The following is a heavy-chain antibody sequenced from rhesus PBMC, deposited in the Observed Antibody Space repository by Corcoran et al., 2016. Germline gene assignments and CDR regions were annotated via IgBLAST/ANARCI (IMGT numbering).Heavy chain of an antibody. Sequence: QVQLQESGPGLVKPSETLSLTCSVSGGSISSSNWWSWIRPPPGKGLEWIGYIRGSSGSTYYNPSLKSRVTISKDTSKNQFSLKLSSVTAADTAVYYCARDPPYSGRSIRFDVWGPGVLVTVSS. CDR2: IRGSSGST. J-gene: IGHJ5-1*01. CDR3: ARDPPYSGRSIRFDV. D-gene: IGHD6-19*01. V-gene: IGHV4S19*01. CDR1: GGSISSSNW.